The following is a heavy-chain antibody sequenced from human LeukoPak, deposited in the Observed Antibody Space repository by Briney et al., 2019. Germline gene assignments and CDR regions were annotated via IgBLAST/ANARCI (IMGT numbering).Heavy chain of an antibody. D-gene: IGHD5-24*01. Sequence: GGSLRLSCAASGFTFSSYWMHWVRQAPGKGLVWVSRINSDGSSTSYADSVKGRFTISRDNAKNTLYLQMNSLRAEDTALYYCAKDGNGYNYFASYYFYYMDVWGKGTTVTVSS. V-gene: IGHV3-74*01. J-gene: IGHJ6*03. CDR2: INSDGSST. CDR1: GFTFSSYW. CDR3: AKDGNGYNYFASYYFYYMDV.